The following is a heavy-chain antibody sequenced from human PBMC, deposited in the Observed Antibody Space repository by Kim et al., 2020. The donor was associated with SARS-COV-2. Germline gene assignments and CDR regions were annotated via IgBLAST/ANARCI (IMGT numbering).Heavy chain of an antibody. Sequence: SDSGVRTHSADSVKGRFTISRDNSNSTFFLQMNSLRAEDTAVYYCEASDYWGQGSLVTVSS. V-gene: IGHV3-23*01. CDR2: SDSGVRT. J-gene: IGHJ4*02. CDR3: EASDY.